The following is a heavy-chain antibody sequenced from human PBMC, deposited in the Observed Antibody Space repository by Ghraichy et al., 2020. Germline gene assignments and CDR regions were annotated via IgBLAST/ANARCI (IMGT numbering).Heavy chain of an antibody. CDR3: ARAADGYNFYLHNWFDP. J-gene: IGHJ5*02. CDR1: GGSISSYY. D-gene: IGHD5-24*01. CDR2: IYYSGST. V-gene: IGHV4-59*01. Sequence: SETLSLTCTVSGGSISSYYWSWIRQPPGKGLEWIGYIYYSGSTNYNPSLKSRVTISVDTSKNQFSLKLSSVTAADTAVYYCARAADGYNFYLHNWFDPWGQGTLVTVSS.